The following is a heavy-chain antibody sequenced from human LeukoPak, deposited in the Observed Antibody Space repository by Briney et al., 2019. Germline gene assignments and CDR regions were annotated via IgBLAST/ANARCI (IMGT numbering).Heavy chain of an antibody. CDR3: ARVYSGSYYHYYYGMDV. D-gene: IGHD1-26*01. V-gene: IGHV4-59*01. CDR1: GVSISAYY. J-gene: IGHJ6*02. Sequence: PSETLSLTCSVSGVSISAYYWSWIRQPPGKGLEWIGYIYYSGSTNYNPSLKSRVTITVDTSKNQFSLKLSSVTAADTAVYYCARVYSGSYYHYYYGMDVWGQGTTVAVSS. CDR2: IYYSGST.